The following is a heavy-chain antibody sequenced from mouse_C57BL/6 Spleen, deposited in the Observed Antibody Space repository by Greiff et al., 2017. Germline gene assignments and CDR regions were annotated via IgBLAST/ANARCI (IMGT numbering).Heavy chain of an antibody. J-gene: IGHJ4*01. CDR2: LSDGGSYT. Sequence: EVKLVESGGGLVKPGGSLKLSCAASGFTFSSYAMSWVRQTPEKRLEWVATLSDGGSYTYYPDNVKGRFTISRDNAKNNLYLQMRHLKSEDTAMYYCARDRYDGYYGYYAMDYWGQGTSVTVSS. CDR3: ARDRYDGYYGYYAMDY. D-gene: IGHD2-3*01. V-gene: IGHV5-4*01. CDR1: GFTFSSYA.